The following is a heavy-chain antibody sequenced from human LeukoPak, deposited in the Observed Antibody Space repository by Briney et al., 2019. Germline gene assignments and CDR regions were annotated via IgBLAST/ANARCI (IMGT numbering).Heavy chain of an antibody. V-gene: IGHV4-38-2*02. J-gene: IGHJ4*02. Sequence: SETLSLTCTVSGYSISSGYYWGWIRQPPGKGLEWIGSIFHSGNTYYNPSLKSRVTISVDTSKNQFSLKLSSVTATDTAVYHCARDPPYSIWGQGTLVTVSS. CDR1: GYSISSGYY. D-gene: IGHD6-13*01. CDR3: ARDPPYSI. CDR2: IFHSGNT.